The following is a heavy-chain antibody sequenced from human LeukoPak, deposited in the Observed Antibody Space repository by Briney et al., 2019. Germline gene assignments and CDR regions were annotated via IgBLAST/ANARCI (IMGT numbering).Heavy chain of an antibody. Sequence: GGSLRLSCAPSGFTLSIYATSWVRQAPRKGVEWVSHISGSGDSIYYADSAKGRFTISRDNSKNTRYLKINSLRAEDTVVYYCAKLGLEQWLRRNWFDPWGQGTLVTVSS. J-gene: IGHJ5*02. CDR3: AKLGLEQWLRRNWFDP. CDR2: ISGSGDSI. V-gene: IGHV3-23*01. CDR1: GFTLSIYA. D-gene: IGHD6-19*01.